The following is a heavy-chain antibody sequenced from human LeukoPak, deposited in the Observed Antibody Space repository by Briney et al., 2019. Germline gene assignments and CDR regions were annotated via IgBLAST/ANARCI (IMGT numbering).Heavy chain of an antibody. D-gene: IGHD1-26*01. Sequence: ASVKVSCKASGGTFSSYAISWVRQAPGQGLEWMGGIIPIFGTANYAQKFQGRVTITADESTGTAYMELSSLRSDDTAVYYCARGRFSGSYYGVDYWGQGTLVTVSS. CDR3: ARGRFSGSYYGVDY. V-gene: IGHV1-69*13. CDR1: GGTFSSYA. J-gene: IGHJ4*02. CDR2: IIPIFGTA.